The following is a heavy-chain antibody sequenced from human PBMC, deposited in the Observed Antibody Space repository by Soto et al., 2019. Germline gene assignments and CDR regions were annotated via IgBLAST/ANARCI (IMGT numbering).Heavy chain of an antibody. J-gene: IGHJ4*02. CDR3: VRSGDNYNLLDY. V-gene: IGHV3-21*01. CDR1: GFTFSSYS. CDR2: ISSSSSYI. D-gene: IGHD1-1*01. Sequence: PGGSLRLSCAASGFTFSSYSMNWVRQAPGEGLEWVSSISSSSSYIYYADSVKGRFTISRDNARNSLYLQINSLRGDDTATYFCVRSGDNYNLLDYWGQGTPVTVSS.